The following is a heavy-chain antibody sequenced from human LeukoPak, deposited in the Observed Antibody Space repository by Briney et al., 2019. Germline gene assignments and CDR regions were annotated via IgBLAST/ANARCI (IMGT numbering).Heavy chain of an antibody. D-gene: IGHD4-17*01. Sequence: GGSLRLSCAASGFTFSSYEMNWVRQAPGKGLEWVSYISSSGSTIYYADSVKGRFTISRDNAKNSLYLQMNSLRAEDTAVYYCAKDPSPTTSGYYYYYMDVWGKGTTVTISS. J-gene: IGHJ6*03. CDR1: GFTFSSYE. CDR2: ISSSGSTI. CDR3: AKDPSPTTSGYYYYYMDV. V-gene: IGHV3-48*03.